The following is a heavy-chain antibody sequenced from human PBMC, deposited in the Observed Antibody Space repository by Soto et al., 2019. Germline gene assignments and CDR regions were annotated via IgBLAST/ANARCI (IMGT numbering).Heavy chain of an antibody. Sequence: QLQESGPGLVKPSETLSLTCTVSSASITNTNYNWAWIRQPPGKGLEWIVSIYYRGTTYYNASRKCRVTISVDTSNNQVSRSLRSVAAADTAAYYCARLKHDFWTGYLVDYWGQGTLVTVSS. CDR2: IYYRGTT. J-gene: IGHJ4*02. CDR1: SASITNTNYN. D-gene: IGHD3-3*01. CDR3: ARLKHDFWTGYLVDY. V-gene: IGHV4-39*01.